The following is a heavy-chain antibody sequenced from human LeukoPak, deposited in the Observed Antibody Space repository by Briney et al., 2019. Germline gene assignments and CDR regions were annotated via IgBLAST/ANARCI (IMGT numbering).Heavy chain of an antibody. D-gene: IGHD6-19*01. CDR2: IKQDGSDK. V-gene: IGHV3-7*01. J-gene: IGHJ4*02. Sequence: GGSLRLSCAASGFTFSSYWMSWVRQAPGKGLEWVANIKQDGSDKYYVESVKGRFTISRDNAKNSLYLQMNSLRAEDTAVYYCARSQGEHWLVHSDYWGQGTLVTVSS. CDR1: GFTFSSYW. CDR3: ARSQGEHWLVHSDY.